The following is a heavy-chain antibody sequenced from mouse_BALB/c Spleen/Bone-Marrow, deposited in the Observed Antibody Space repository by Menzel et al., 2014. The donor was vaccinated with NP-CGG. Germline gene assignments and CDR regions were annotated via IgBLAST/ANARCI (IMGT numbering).Heavy chain of an antibody. CDR1: GYTFTSYW. Sequence: QVQLKESGAELVKPGASVKLSCKASGYTFTSYWMHWMKQRPGQGLEWIGEINPSNGRTNYNEKFKSKATLTVDKSSSTAYMQLSSLTSEDSAVYYCARRTTTVVATDYWGQGTTLTVSS. J-gene: IGHJ2*01. D-gene: IGHD1-1*01. V-gene: IGHV1S81*02. CDR3: ARRTTTVVATDY. CDR2: INPSNGRT.